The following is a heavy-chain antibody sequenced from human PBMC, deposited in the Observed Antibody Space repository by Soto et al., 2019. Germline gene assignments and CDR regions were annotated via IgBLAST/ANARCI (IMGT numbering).Heavy chain of an antibody. J-gene: IGHJ4*02. D-gene: IGHD6-25*01. CDR3: ASTKSRLPNSYFDY. CDR2: IIPIFGTA. Sequence: GQGLEWMGGIIPIFGTANYAQKFQGRVTITADESTSTAYMELSSLRSEDTAVYYCASTKSRLPNSYFDYWGQGTLVTAPQ. V-gene: IGHV1-69*01.